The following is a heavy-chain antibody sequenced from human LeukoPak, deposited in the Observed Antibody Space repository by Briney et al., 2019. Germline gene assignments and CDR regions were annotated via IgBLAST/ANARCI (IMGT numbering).Heavy chain of an antibody. CDR1: GGSISNYY. D-gene: IGHD3-22*01. CDR2: IYYSGST. CDR3: ARARYYYDSSGYYGPIFDY. J-gene: IGHJ4*02. Sequence: SETLSLTCTVSGGSISNYYWSWIRQPPGKGLEWIGYIYYSGSTNYNPSLRSRVTISVDTSKNQFSLKLSSVTAADTAVYYCARARYYYDSSGYYGPIFDYWGQGTLVTVSS. V-gene: IGHV4-59*01.